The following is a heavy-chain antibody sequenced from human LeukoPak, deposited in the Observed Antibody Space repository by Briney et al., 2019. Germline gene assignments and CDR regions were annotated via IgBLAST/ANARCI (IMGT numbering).Heavy chain of an antibody. CDR2: IKQDGSEK. J-gene: IGHJ4*02. Sequence: GGSLRLSCAASGFTFSSYWMSWVRQAPGKGLEWVANIKQDGSEKYYVDSVKGRFTISRDNAKNSLYLQMNSLRAEDTAVYYCARDLGSYGSVLFDYWGQGTLVTVSS. CDR1: GFTFSSYW. D-gene: IGHD5-18*01. CDR3: ARDLGSYGSVLFDY. V-gene: IGHV3-7*01.